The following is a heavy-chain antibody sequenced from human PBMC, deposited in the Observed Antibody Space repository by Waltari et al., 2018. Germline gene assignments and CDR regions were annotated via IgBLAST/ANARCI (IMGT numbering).Heavy chain of an antibody. Sequence: QVHLVQSGAEVRRPGASVKVSCKASGYTFTRFEMNWVRQAPGQSLEWLGRIHAGNWNTNSSQKFQGRLTFTTDTSATIAYMELSSLKFEDTAVYYCARARSGFYTYYGMDVWGQGTTVTVSS. D-gene: IGHD3-3*01. CDR2: IHAGNWNT. CDR1: GYTFTRFE. CDR3: ARARSGFYTYYGMDV. V-gene: IGHV1-3*01. J-gene: IGHJ6*02.